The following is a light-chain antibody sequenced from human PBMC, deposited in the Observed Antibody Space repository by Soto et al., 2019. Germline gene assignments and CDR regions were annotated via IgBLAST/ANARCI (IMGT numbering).Light chain of an antibody. CDR2: DNN. CDR1: SSNIGNNY. Sequence: QSVLTQPPSGSTAPGQKVTISCSGSSSNIGNNYVSWYQQLPGTAPKLLIYDNNKRPSGIPDRFSGSKSGTSATLGITGLQTGDEAHYYCGTWDSSLSAGVFGGGTKLTFL. J-gene: IGLJ2*01. CDR3: GTWDSSLSAGV. V-gene: IGLV1-51*01.